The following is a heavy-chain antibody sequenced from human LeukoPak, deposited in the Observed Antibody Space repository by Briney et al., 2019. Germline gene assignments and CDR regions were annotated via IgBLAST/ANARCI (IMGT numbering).Heavy chain of an antibody. D-gene: IGHD3-22*01. CDR2: ISSNGGST. Sequence: PGGSLRLSCSASGLTSSSYAMQWVRQAPGKGLEYVSAISSNGGSTYYADSVKGRFTISRDNSKNTLYLQMSSLRAEDTAVYYCVKDLGPSGYYFFDYWGQGTLVTVSS. J-gene: IGHJ4*02. CDR3: VKDLGPSGYYFFDY. CDR1: GLTSSSYA. V-gene: IGHV3-64D*06.